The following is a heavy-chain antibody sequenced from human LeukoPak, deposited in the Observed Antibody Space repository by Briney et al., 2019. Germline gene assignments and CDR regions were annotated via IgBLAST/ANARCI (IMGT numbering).Heavy chain of an antibody. D-gene: IGHD6-13*01. CDR2: ISESGTGT. CDR1: GVTFSRYA. CDR3: AKRSAVSGHFDY. J-gene: IGHJ4*02. Sequence: GGSLRLSCAASGVTFSRYAMSWVRQAPGKGLEWVSAISESGTGTYYADSVKGRFTISRDNSKNTLYLQMNSLGAEDTAIYYCAKRSAVSGHFDYWGQGTLVTVSS. V-gene: IGHV3-23*01.